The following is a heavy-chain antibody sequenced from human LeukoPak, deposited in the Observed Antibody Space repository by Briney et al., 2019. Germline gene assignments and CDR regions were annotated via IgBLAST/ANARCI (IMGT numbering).Heavy chain of an antibody. V-gene: IGHV1-2*02. D-gene: IGHD7-27*01. CDR1: GYTFTGYY. Sequence: ASVKVSCKASGYTFTGYYMHWVRQAPGQGIEWMGWINPNSGGTNYAQKFQGRGSMTRDTSISTAYMELSRLRSDDTAVYYCARVILGITPLLPVDYWGQGTLVTVSS. CDR2: INPNSGGT. J-gene: IGHJ4*02. CDR3: ARVILGITPLLPVDY.